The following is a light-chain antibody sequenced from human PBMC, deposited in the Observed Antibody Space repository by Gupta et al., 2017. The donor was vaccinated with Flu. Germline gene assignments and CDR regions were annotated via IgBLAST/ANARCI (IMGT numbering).Light chain of an antibody. CDR1: QSPGHSSGYIY. J-gene: IGKJ2*01. CDR2: LGS. CDR3: MQYLPTPST. V-gene: IGKV2-28*01. Sequence: VTAGEPASISCRRSQSPGHSSGYIYLDWYRQKPGQTPHLLLYLGSKRASGVPDRFSASGSGTDFTLKISIVEAEDVVVYYWMQYLPTPSTFGQGTXLKIK.